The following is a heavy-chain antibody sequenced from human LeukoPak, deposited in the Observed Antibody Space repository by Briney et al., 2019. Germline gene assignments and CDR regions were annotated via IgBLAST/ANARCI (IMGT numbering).Heavy chain of an antibody. V-gene: IGHV3-23*01. CDR1: GFTFSSYS. CDR3: ARENSYGIRGWWFDP. Sequence: GGSLRLSCAASGFTFSSYSMNWVRQAPGKGLEWVSAISGSGGSTYYADSVKGRFTISRDNSKNTLYLQMNSLRAEDTAVYYCARENSYGIRGWWFDPWGQGTLVTVSS. CDR2: ISGSGGST. D-gene: IGHD5-18*01. J-gene: IGHJ5*02.